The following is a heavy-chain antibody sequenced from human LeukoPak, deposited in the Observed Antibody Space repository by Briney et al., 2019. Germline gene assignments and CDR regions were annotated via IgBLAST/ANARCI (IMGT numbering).Heavy chain of an antibody. CDR2: ISYNGANS. Sequence: GGSLRLSCAASGFTFRDAAMTWVRQAPGKGLEWVSLISYNGANSYYADSVKGRFTISRDNSRNTLSLQMNNLRVEDTAIYYCAKDIQLSTWGQGTMVTVSS. D-gene: IGHD5-24*01. CDR1: GFTFRDAA. V-gene: IGHV3-23*01. CDR3: AKDIQLST. J-gene: IGHJ3*01.